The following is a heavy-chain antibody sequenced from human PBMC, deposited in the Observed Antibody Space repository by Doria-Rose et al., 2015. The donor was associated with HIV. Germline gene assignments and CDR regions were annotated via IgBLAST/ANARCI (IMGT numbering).Heavy chain of an antibody. J-gene: IGHJ4*02. CDR3: ARIKSSRWYHKYYFDF. CDR2: IFSDDAR. CDR1: GVSLSSPGMG. Sequence: QVTLKESGPVLVKPTETLTLTCTVSGVSLSSPGMGVSWIRQHPGKALEWLANIFSDDARSYNTSLKSRLTISRGTSKSQVVLTMTDMDPVDTAIYYCARIKSSRWYHKYYFDFWGQGTRVIVSA. D-gene: IGHD6-13*01. V-gene: IGHV2-26*01.